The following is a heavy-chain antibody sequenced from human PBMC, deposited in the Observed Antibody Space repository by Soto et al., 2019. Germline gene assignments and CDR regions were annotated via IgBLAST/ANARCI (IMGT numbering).Heavy chain of an antibody. Sequence: ETLSLTCTVSGGSISSYYWFWIRQSPGRGLEWIGYVYYSGKTNYNPSLESRVTISVDTSETQFSLKLNSVTAADTAVYYCARGDRFGDRRYMDVWGKGTTVTVSS. J-gene: IGHJ6*03. CDR2: VYYSGKT. CDR1: GGSISSYY. D-gene: IGHD3-10*01. V-gene: IGHV4-59*12. CDR3: ARGDRFGDRRYMDV.